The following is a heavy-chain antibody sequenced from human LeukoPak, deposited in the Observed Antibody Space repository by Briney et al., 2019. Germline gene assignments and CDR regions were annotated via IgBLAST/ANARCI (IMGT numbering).Heavy chain of an antibody. J-gene: IGHJ4*02. CDR3: AKRSDYGSTGNYFDS. D-gene: IGHD4-23*01. V-gene: IGHV3-23*01. CDR2: ISGRDTNT. Sequence: PGGSLRPSCAASGFTVSNTYMSWVRQAPGKGLKWVSAISGRDTNTYYADSVEGRFTISRDNSKNTLCLQMNSLRAEDTAVYYCAKRSDYGSTGNYFDSWGQGTPVTVSS. CDR1: GFTVSNTY.